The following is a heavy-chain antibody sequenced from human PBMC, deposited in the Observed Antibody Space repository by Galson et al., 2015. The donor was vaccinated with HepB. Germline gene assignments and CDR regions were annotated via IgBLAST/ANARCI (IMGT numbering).Heavy chain of an antibody. J-gene: IGHJ4*02. V-gene: IGHV3-30*03. Sequence: SLRLSCAASGFTFSSYGMHWVRQAPGKGLEWVAVISYDGSNKYYADSVKGRFTISRDNSKNTLYLQMNSLRAEDTAVYYCATLGLGYCSGGSCYGRDYFDYWGQGTLVTVSS. CDR3: ATLGLGYCSGGSCYGRDYFDY. CDR1: GFTFSSYG. CDR2: ISYDGSNK. D-gene: IGHD2-15*01.